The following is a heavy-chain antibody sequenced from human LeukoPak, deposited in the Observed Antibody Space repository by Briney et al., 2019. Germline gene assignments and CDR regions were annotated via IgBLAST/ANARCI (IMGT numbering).Heavy chain of an antibody. CDR2: ISSSSSYI. J-gene: IGHJ4*02. Sequence: GGSLRLSCAASGFTFSSYSMNWVRQAPGKGLEWVSSISSSSSYIYYADSMKGRFTISRDNAKNSLYLQMNSLRAEDTAVYYCASSVVVVAATGVWGQGTLVTVSS. CDR1: GFTFSSYS. D-gene: IGHD2-15*01. V-gene: IGHV3-21*01. CDR3: ASSVVVVAATGV.